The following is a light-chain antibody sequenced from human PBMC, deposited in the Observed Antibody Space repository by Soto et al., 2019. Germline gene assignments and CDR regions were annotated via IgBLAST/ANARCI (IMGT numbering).Light chain of an antibody. CDR3: QSYDSSLSGYV. CDR1: SSKIGAGYD. CDR2: GNS. V-gene: IGLV1-40*01. Sequence: QALLTHPPSVSGAPGQRVTISCTGSSSKIGAGYDVHWYQQLPGTAPKLLIYGNSNRPSGVPDRFSGSKSGTSASLAITGLQAEDEADYYCQSYDSSLSGYVFGTGTKVTVL. J-gene: IGLJ1*01.